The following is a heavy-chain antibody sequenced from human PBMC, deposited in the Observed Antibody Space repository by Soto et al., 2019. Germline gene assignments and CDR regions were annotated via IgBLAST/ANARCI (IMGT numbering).Heavy chain of an antibody. D-gene: IGHD3-22*01. Sequence: GGSLRLSCAASGFTFSDYYMSWIRQAPGKGLEWLSYISSSATYAIYADSVKGRFTLSRDNAKNSLYLQMNSLRAEDTAVYYCARNDSSGYLDSWGQGTLVTVS. V-gene: IGHV3-11*06. CDR3: ARNDSSGYLDS. CDR2: ISSSATYA. J-gene: IGHJ4*02. CDR1: GFTFSDYY.